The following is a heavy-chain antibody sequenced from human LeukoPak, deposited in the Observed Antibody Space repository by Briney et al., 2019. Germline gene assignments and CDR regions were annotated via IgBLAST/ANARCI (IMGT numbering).Heavy chain of an antibody. V-gene: IGHV1-69*05. J-gene: IGHJ4*02. D-gene: IGHD3-22*01. CDR1: GGTFSSYA. CDR3: ARGGPYDSSEDFDY. CDR2: IIPVFGTA. Sequence: AASVKVSCKASGGTFSSYAISWVRQAPGQGLEWIGRIIPVFGTANYAQKFQGRVTITTDESTSTAYMELSSLRSEDTAVYYCARGGPYDSSEDFDYWGQGTLVTVSS.